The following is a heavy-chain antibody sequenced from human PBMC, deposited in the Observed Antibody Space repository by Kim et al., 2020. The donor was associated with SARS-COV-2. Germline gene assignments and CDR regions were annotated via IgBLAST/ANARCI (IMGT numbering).Heavy chain of an antibody. J-gene: IGHJ3*02. V-gene: IGHV3-11*06. Sequence: VKGRFTISRANAKNSLYLQMNSLRAEDTAVYYCARGAYYYDSSGYYAFDIWGQGTMVTVSS. D-gene: IGHD3-22*01. CDR3: ARGAYYYDSSGYYAFDI.